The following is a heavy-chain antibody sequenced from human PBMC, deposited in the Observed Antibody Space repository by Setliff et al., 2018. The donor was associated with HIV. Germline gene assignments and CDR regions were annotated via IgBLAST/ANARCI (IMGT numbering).Heavy chain of an antibody. J-gene: IGHJ3*02. D-gene: IGHD2-21*02. Sequence: PSETLSLTCTVSGGSISYYDWSWIRQPPGKGLEWIGYMFHSGSTNYNPSLKSRVTISVDTSRNQFSLKMRSVNAADTAVYYCARGSLASCGGDRNGCAFHIWGQGTMVTVSS. V-gene: IGHV4-59*01. CDR2: MFHSGST. CDR3: ARGSLASCGGDRNGCAFHI. CDR1: GGSISYYD.